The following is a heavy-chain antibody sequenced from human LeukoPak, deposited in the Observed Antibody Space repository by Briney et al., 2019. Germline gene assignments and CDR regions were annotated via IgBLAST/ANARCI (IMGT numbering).Heavy chain of an antibody. CDR1: GGSISSYY. D-gene: IGHD3-16*02. J-gene: IGHJ4*02. CDR3: ARGRLRLGELSDGPFDY. V-gene: IGHV4-59*01. CDR2: IYYSGST. Sequence: KPSETLSLTCTVSGGSISSYYWGWIRQPPGKGLEWIGYIYYSGSTNYNPSLKSRVTISVDTSKNQFSLKLSSVAAADAAVYYCARGRLRLGELSDGPFDYWGQGTLVTVSS.